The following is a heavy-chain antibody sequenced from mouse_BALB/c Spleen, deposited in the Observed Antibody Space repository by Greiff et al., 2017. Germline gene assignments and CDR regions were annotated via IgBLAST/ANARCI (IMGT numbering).Heavy chain of an antibody. CDR1: GDSITSGY. Sequence: EVKLLESGPSLVKPSQTLSLTCSVTGDSITSGYWNWVRKFPGNKLEYMGYISYSGSTYYNPSLKSRIAITRDTSKTQYYLQLNSVTTEDTATYYCAIYRSDYRYDGYAMDYWGQGTSVTVSS. J-gene: IGHJ4*01. V-gene: IGHV3-8*02. D-gene: IGHD2-14*01. CDR2: ISYSGST. CDR3: AIYRSDYRYDGYAMDY.